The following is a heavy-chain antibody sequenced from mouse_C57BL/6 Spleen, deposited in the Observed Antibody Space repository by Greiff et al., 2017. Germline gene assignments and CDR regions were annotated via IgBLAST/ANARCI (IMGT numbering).Heavy chain of an antibody. J-gene: IGHJ3*01. Sequence: EVHLVESGEGLVKPGGSLKLSCAASGFTFSSYAMSWVRQTPEKRLEWVAYISSGGDYIYYADTVKGRFTISRDNARNTLYLQMSSLKSEDTAMYYCTRDRAGGAWFAYWGQGTLVTVSA. CDR1: GFTFSSYA. D-gene: IGHD3-1*01. CDR3: TRDRAGGAWFAY. CDR2: ISSGGDYI. V-gene: IGHV5-9-1*02.